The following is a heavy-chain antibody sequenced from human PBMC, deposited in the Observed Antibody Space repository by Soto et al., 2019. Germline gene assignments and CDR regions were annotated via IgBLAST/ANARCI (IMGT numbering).Heavy chain of an antibody. J-gene: IGHJ6*04. CDR1: GYSVTSYW. V-gene: IGHV5-51*01. Sequence: GESLKISCKGSGYSVTSYWIGWVRQMPGKGLEWMGIIYPGDSDTRYSPSFQGQVTISADKSISTAYLQWSSLKASDTAMYYCVRSMIGYGDYDYYYGMDVWGEGTTVTVAS. CDR2: IYPGDSDT. D-gene: IGHD4-17*01. CDR3: VRSMIGYGDYDYYYGMDV.